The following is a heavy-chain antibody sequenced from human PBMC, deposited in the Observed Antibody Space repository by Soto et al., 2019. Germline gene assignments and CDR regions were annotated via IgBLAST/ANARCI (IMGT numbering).Heavy chain of an antibody. J-gene: IGHJ4*02. Sequence: GASVKVSCKASGYTFTSYDINWVRQATGQGLEWMGWMNPNNGDTVYAQKFQGRVTMTTSTSISTAYMELSSLRSEDTAVYYCTRPLRRGSSSEGYWGQGTLVTVS. CDR2: MNPNNGDT. CDR3: TRPLRRGSSSEGY. D-gene: IGHD2-2*01. V-gene: IGHV1-8*01. CDR1: GYTFTSYD.